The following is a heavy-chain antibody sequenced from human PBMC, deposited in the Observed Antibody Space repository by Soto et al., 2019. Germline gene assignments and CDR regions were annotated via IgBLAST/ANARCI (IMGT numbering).Heavy chain of an antibody. CDR3: AKDQRIVVVVAALDY. D-gene: IGHD2-15*01. Sequence: QVQLVESGGGVVQPGRSQRLSCAASGFTFSSYGMHWVRQAPGKGLEWVAVISYDGSNKYYADSVKGRFTISRDNSKNTLYLQMNSLRAEDTAVYYCAKDQRIVVVVAALDYWGQGTLVTVSS. J-gene: IGHJ4*02. V-gene: IGHV3-30*18. CDR2: ISYDGSNK. CDR1: GFTFSSYG.